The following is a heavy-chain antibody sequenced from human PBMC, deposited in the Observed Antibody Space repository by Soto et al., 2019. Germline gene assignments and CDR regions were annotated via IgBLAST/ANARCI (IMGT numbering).Heavy chain of an antibody. CDR1: GASVSSNSAA. CDR3: ARGGYSSSQNDMDV. V-gene: IGHV6-1*01. D-gene: IGHD6-6*01. J-gene: IGHJ6*03. CDR2: TYYRSKWYN. Sequence: PSPTLSLTCAISGASVSSNSAAWNWIRQSPSRGLEWLGRTYYRSKWYNDYAVSLKSRITINPDTSKNLFSQLLHPVPPDHTAVHCCARGGYSSSQNDMDV.